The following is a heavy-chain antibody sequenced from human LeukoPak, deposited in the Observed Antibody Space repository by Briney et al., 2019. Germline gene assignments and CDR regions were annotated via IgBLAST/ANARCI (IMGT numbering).Heavy chain of an antibody. CDR3: ARLKYSGSLALYYYYYYYXDV. D-gene: IGHD6-6*01. J-gene: IGHJ6*03. CDR1: GYTFTSYG. CDR2: ISAYNGNT. V-gene: IGHV1-18*01. Sequence: ASVKVSCKASGYTFTSYGISWVRQATGQGLEWMGWISAYNGNTNYAQKLQGRVTMTTDTSTSTAYMELRSLRSDDTAVYYCARLKYSGSLALYYYYYYYXDVWXXXTXXTVS.